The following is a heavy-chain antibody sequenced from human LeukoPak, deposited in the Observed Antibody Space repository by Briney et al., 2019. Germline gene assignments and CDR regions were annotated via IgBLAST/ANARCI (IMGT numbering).Heavy chain of an antibody. CDR2: INPSGGST. CDR1: GYTFTSYY. V-gene: IGHV1-46*01. J-gene: IGHJ4*02. D-gene: IGHD3-22*01. CDR3: ARVVKGANYFDY. Sequence: ASVKVSCKASGYTFTSYYMHWVRQAPGQGLEWMGIINPSGGSTSYAQKLQGRVTMTRDTSTSTAYMELSSLRSEDTAVYYCARVVKGANYFDYWGQGTLVTVSS.